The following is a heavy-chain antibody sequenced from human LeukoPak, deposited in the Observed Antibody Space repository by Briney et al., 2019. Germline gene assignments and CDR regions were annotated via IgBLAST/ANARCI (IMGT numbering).Heavy chain of an antibody. J-gene: IGHJ6*02. CDR3: ARGGLGNYDFWSGWNYYYYGMDV. V-gene: IGHV4-34*01. Sequence: SETLSLTCAVYGGSLSGSYWSWIRQPPGKGLEWIGEINHSGSANYNPSLKSRVTLSIDKSKNQFSLNLNSVTAADTAVYYCARGGLGNYDFWSGWNYYYYGMDVWGQGTTVTVSS. D-gene: IGHD3-3*01. CDR2: INHSGSA. CDR1: GGSLSGSY.